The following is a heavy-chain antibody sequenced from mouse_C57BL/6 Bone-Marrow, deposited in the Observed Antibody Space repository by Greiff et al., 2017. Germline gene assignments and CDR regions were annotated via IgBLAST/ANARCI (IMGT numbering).Heavy chain of an antibody. CDR2: IYPGSGNT. D-gene: IGHD1-1*01. CDR3: ARGYGSSYVDDY. Sequence: VQLQQSGAELVRPGASVKLSCKASGYTFTDYYINWVKQRPGQGLEWIARIYPGSGNTYYNEKFKGKATLTAEKSSSTAYMQLSSLTSEDSAVYFCARGYGSSYVDDYWGQGTTLTVSS. J-gene: IGHJ2*01. V-gene: IGHV1-76*01. CDR1: GYTFTDYY.